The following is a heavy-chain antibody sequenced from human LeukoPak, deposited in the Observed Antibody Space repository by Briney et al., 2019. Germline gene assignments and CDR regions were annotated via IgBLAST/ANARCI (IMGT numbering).Heavy chain of an antibody. J-gene: IGHJ4*02. D-gene: IGHD6-19*01. CDR2: IYYSVTT. CDR1: GASVTDYY. Sequence: SETLSLTCSVSGASVTDYYWSWIRQTPGKGLEWLGHIYYSVTTHYNPSLKSRLTISVDTSRNQFSLKLGSVTAADTAVYYCASRGRAGSDMLALDYWGQGTLITVSS. V-gene: IGHV4-59*02. CDR3: ASRGRAGSDMLALDY.